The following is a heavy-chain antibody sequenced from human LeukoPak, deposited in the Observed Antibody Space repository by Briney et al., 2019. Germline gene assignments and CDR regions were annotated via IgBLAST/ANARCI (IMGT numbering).Heavy chain of an antibody. CDR2: TYTSGST. V-gene: IGHV4-4*07. D-gene: IGHD6-13*01. J-gene: IGHJ2*01. CDR1: GGSISSYD. CDR3: AREGSSWYQDWYFDL. Sequence: SETLSLTCTVSGGSISSYDWSWIRQPAGRGLEWIGRTYTSGSTNYNPSLKSRVTMSVDMSKNQFSLKLSSMIAADTAVYYCAREGSSWYQDWYFDLWGRGTLVTVPS.